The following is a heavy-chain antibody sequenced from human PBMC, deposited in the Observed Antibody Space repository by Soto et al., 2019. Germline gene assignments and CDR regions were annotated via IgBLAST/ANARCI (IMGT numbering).Heavy chain of an antibody. D-gene: IGHD1-26*01. CDR2: INGRGDRT. V-gene: IGHV3-23*01. Sequence: GGSLRLSCAASGFTSDTYDMSWVRQAPGKGLEWVSGINGRGDRTFVADSVKGRFGICSDISTDTLYRQMNSLKPEDTAVYYWAKEGGGGSYDPYFDFWGQGTVVTVSS. CDR3: AKEGGGGSYDPYFDF. J-gene: IGHJ4*02. CDR1: GFTSDTYD.